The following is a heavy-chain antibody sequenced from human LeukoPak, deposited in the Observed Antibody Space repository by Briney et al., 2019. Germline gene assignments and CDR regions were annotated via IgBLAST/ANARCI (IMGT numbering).Heavy chain of an antibody. J-gene: IGHJ4*02. V-gene: IGHV1-24*01. Sequence: CXVSGYTLTELSMHWVRQAPGKGLEWMGGFDPEDGETIYAQKFKGRVTMTEDRSTDTAYMEMSRLRYEDTGVYYCXTSRXSGXSXXXXXDYWGQXTXVTVSS. D-gene: IGHD1-26*01. CDR2: FDPEDGET. CDR1: GYTLTELS. CDR3: XTSRXSGXSXXXXXDY.